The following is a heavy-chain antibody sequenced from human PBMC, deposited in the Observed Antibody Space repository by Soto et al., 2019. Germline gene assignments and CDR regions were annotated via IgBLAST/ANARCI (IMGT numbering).Heavy chain of an antibody. V-gene: IGHV4-59*08. Sequence: SETLSLTCTVSGGSISSYYWSWIRQPPGKGLEWIGYIYYSGSTNYNPSLKSRVTISVDTSKNQFSLKLSSVTAADTAVYYCARSEDYDFWSGSDYWGQGTLVTVSS. J-gene: IGHJ4*02. CDR2: IYYSGST. CDR3: ARSEDYDFWSGSDY. CDR1: GGSISSYY. D-gene: IGHD3-3*01.